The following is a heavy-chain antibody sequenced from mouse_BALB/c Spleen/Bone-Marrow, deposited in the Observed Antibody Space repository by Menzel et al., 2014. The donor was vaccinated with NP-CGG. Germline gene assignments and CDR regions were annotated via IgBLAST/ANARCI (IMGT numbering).Heavy chain of an antibody. Sequence: QVQLKESGAELMKPGASVKISCMATGYTFSSYWIDWIKQRPGHGLEWIGEILPGSGSTNYNEKFRGKATFTADPSSNTAFMQLSSLTSEDSSVYYGARGGDWWFAYWGQGTLVTVSA. CDR1: GYTFSSYW. J-gene: IGHJ3*01. CDR2: ILPGSGST. V-gene: IGHV1-9*01. CDR3: ARGGDWWFAY. D-gene: IGHD4-1*01.